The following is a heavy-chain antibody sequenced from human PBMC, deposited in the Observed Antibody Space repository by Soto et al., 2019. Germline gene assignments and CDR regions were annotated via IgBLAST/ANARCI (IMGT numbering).Heavy chain of an antibody. J-gene: IGHJ4*02. CDR3: TNVYFDY. V-gene: IGHV3-15*01. CDR1: GFTFSNAW. Sequence: GGSLRLSCTASGFTFSNAWMTWVRQAPGKGLEWVGRIKTNAEGGTTDYAAPVKGRFAISRDDSENTLYLQMNSLKTEDTAVYYCTNVYFDYWGQGTLVTVSS. CDR2: IKTNAEGGTT.